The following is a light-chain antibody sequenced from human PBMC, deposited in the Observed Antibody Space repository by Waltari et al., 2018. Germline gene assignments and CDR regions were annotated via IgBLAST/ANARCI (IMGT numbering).Light chain of an antibody. CDR2: DNN. J-gene: IGLJ2*01. CDR3: GTWDSSLSPHVV. V-gene: IGLV1-51*01. CDR1: NSNIENNY. Sequence: QSVLTQPPSVSAAPGQKVTISCSGSNSNIENNYVSWYQQLPGTAPKPLIYDNNKRPSGIPHRYSGSKSGTSAPLGITGLQAGDEADYYCGTWDSSLSPHVVFGGGTKLTVL.